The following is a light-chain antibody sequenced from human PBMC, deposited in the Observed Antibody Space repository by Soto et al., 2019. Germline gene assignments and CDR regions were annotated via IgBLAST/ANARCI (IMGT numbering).Light chain of an antibody. CDR3: QQYDNPP. J-gene: IGKJ4*01. CDR2: DAS. Sequence: DIQMTQSPSSLSASVGDRVTITCRASQSISNYLNWYQQKPGKAPKLLIYDASNLETGVPSRFSGSGSGTDFTFTISSLQPEDIATYYCQQYDNPPFGGGTKVDIK. CDR1: QSISNY. V-gene: IGKV1-33*01.